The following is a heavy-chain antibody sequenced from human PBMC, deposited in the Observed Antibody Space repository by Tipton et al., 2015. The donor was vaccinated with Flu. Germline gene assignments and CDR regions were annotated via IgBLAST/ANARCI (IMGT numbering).Heavy chain of an antibody. CDR3: AKDPGWFGELSS. Sequence: AASGFTFSSYGMHWVRQAPGKGLEWVAVISYDGSNKYYADSVKGRFTISRDNSKNTLYLQMNSLRAEDTAVYYCAKDPGWFGELSSWGQGTLVTVSS. D-gene: IGHD3-10*01. CDR1: GFTFSSYG. V-gene: IGHV3-30*18. J-gene: IGHJ5*02. CDR2: ISYDGSNK.